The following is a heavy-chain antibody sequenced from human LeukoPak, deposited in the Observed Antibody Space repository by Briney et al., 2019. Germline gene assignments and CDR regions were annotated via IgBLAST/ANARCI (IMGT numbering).Heavy chain of an antibody. V-gene: IGHV3-33*06. Sequence: GGSLRLSCAASGFTFSSYGMHWVRQAPGKGLEWVAVIWYGGSNKYYADSVKGRFTISRDNSKNTLYLQMNSLRAEDTAVYYCAKDGTAMVSGYFDYWGQGTLVTVSS. CDR2: IWYGGSNK. D-gene: IGHD5-18*01. CDR3: AKDGTAMVSGYFDY. J-gene: IGHJ4*02. CDR1: GFTFSSYG.